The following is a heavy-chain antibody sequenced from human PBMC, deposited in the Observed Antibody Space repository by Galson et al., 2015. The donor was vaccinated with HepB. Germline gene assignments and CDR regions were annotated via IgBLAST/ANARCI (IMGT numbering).Heavy chain of an antibody. CDR2: ISYDGSNK. CDR1: GFTFSSYG. J-gene: IGHJ4*02. Sequence: SLRLSCAASGFTFSSYGMHWVRQAPGKGLEWVAVISYDGSNKYYADSVKGRFTISRDNSKNTLYLQMNSLRAEDTAVYYCAKDHNMVRGVLDYWGQGALVTVSS. D-gene: IGHD3-10*01. CDR3: AKDHNMVRGVLDY. V-gene: IGHV3-30*18.